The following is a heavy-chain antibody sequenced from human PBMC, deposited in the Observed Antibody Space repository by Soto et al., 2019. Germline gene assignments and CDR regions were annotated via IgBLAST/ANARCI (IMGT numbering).Heavy chain of an antibody. CDR2: ISGSGGST. CDR3: AKEGGAHYYDSSGYYYPYYYGMDV. V-gene: IGHV3-23*01. CDR1: GFTFSSYA. Sequence: PGGSLRLSCAASGFTFSSYAMSWVRQAPGKGLEWVSAISGSGGSTYYADSVKGRFTISRDNSKNTLYLQMNSLRAEDTAVYYCAKEGGAHYYDSSGYYYPYYYGMDVWGQGTTVTVSS. D-gene: IGHD3-22*01. J-gene: IGHJ6*02.